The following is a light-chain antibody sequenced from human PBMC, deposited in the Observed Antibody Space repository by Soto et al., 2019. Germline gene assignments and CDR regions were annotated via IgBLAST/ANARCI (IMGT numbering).Light chain of an antibody. V-gene: IGKV3-15*01. Sequence: EIVMTQSPGTLSVSPGERATLSCRASQSVSSDLAWYQQKPGQAPRLLMYGASTRATGIPARFSGSGSGTEFTLTLSSLQSEDVAVYYCQQYNNWPTTFGQGTKVELK. CDR3: QQYNNWPTT. CDR1: QSVSSD. CDR2: GAS. J-gene: IGKJ1*01.